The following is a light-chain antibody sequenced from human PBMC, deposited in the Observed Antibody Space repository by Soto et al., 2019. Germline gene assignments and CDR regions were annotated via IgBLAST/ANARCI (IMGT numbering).Light chain of an antibody. CDR2: ENN. V-gene: IGLV1-51*02. J-gene: IGLJ3*02. CDR1: SSNIGNNY. Sequence: QSVLTQPPSVSAAPGQKVTISCSGSSSNIGNNYVSWYQQLPETAPKLLIYENNKRPPGIPDQFSGAKSGTSATLGITGLQTGDEADYYCGTWDISLSLWVFGRGTKVTVL. CDR3: GTWDISLSLWV.